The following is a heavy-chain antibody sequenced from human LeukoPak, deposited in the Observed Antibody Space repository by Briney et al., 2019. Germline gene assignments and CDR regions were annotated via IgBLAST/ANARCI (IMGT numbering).Heavy chain of an antibody. CDR3: ARGGEVITMVRGPDMDV. CDR2: IWYDGSNK. CDR1: GFTFSSYG. J-gene: IGHJ6*02. V-gene: IGHV3-33*01. D-gene: IGHD3-10*01. Sequence: GGSLRLSCAASGFTFSSYGMHWVRQAPGKGLEWVALIWYDGSNKYYADSVRGRFTISRDNSRNTLCRQVNSRRAEDTAVYYCARGGEVITMVRGPDMDVWGQGTTVTVSS.